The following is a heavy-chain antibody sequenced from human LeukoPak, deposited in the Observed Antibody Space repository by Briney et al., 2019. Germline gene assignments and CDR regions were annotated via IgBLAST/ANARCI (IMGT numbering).Heavy chain of an antibody. Sequence: SETLSLTCTVSGASFSGSISGGTYYWNWIRQPAGKGLEWIGRMYNGGTTINYSPSLKSRVTISVDTSKNQFSLNVTSVTAADTAVYYCARSTNRPDSWGQGTLVTVSS. CDR3: ARSTNRPDS. V-gene: IGHV4-61*02. D-gene: IGHD1-14*01. J-gene: IGHJ4*02. CDR1: GASFSGSISGGTYY. CDR2: MYNGGTT.